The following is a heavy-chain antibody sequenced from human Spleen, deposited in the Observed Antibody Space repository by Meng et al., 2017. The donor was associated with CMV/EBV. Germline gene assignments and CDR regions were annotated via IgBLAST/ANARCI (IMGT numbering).Heavy chain of an antibody. CDR1: GYTFTGNY. J-gene: IGHJ6*02. D-gene: IGHD4-11*01. Sequence: ASVKVSCKASGYTFTGNYIHWVRQVPGQGLEWMGWISPNSGDTNYVQKFQGRVTMTRDTSINTAYMELRRLRSDDTAIYYCARDGGGVTTAYYYGMDVWGQGTTVTVSS. V-gene: IGHV1-2*02. CDR2: ISPNSGDT. CDR3: ARDGGGVTTAYYYGMDV.